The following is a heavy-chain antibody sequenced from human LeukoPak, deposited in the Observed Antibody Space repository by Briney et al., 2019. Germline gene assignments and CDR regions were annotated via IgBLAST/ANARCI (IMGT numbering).Heavy chain of an antibody. V-gene: IGHV3-9*01. J-gene: IGHJ5*02. CDR3: AKEPGIAVAGSLGRSPFDP. CDR1: GFTFDDYA. D-gene: IGHD6-19*01. CDR2: ISWNSGSI. Sequence: GGSLRLSCAASGFTFDDYAMHWVRHAPGKGLEWVSGISWNSGSIGYADSVKGRFTISRDNAKNSLYLQMNSLRAEDTALYYYAKEPGIAVAGSLGRSPFDPWGQGTLVTVSS.